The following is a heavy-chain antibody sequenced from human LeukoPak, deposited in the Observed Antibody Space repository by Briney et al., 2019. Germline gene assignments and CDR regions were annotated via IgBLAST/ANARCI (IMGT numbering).Heavy chain of an antibody. J-gene: IGHJ4*02. V-gene: IGHV4-31*03. D-gene: IGHD6-13*01. Sequence: PSETLSLTCTVSGGSIXSGGYYWSWIRQHPGKGLXWIGYIYYSGNTYYNPSLKSRATISVDTSKNQFSLKLNSVTAADTAVYYCASLYSSSLVVDYWGQGTLVTVSS. CDR1: GGSIXSGGYY. CDR2: IYYSGNT. CDR3: ASLYSSSLVVDY.